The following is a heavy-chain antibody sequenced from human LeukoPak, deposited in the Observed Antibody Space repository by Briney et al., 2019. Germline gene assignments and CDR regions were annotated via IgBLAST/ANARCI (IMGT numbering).Heavy chain of an antibody. V-gene: IGHV4-34*01. CDR1: GVSFSGNY. Sequence: SETLSLTCGVRGVSFSGNYWSWLRQSPGRGLEWIGEIYQTKYTTNNPSLKSRVNIWADTSVNQLSLTVTSVTAADTAIYYCARIRCSPGDDSCYNYWGRGTLVTVSS. CDR2: IYQTKYT. CDR3: ARIRCSPGDDSCYNY. D-gene: IGHD2-21*01. J-gene: IGHJ4*02.